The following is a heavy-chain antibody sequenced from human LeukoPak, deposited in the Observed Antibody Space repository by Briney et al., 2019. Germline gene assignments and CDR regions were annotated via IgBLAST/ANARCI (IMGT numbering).Heavy chain of an antibody. CDR1: GGYISSYS. D-gene: IGHD6-13*01. CDR2: NSGST. Sequence: PSETLSLTCTVSGGYISSYSWSWIRQPPGKGLEWIGYNSGSTNYNPSLKSRVTISVDTSKNQFSLKLRSVTAADTAVYYCARDRVGQQLVGRNYYYYYTDVWGKGTTVTISS. J-gene: IGHJ6*03. CDR3: ARDRVGQQLVGRNYYYYYTDV. V-gene: IGHV4-59*01.